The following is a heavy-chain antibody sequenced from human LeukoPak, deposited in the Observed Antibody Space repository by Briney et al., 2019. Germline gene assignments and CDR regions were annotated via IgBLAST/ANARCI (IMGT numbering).Heavy chain of an antibody. CDR2: IYSGSST. V-gene: IGHV3-53*01. D-gene: IGHD5-18*01. CDR1: GFTFRSTY. J-gene: IGHJ3*02. Sequence: GGSLRLPFPASGFTFRSTYMNGFRRAQGRGREGVSVIYSGSSTYYADSVEGRFTISRDNSKNTLYLQMNSLRAEDTAVYYCARDLGYNDAFDIWGQGTMVTVSS. CDR3: ARDLGYNDAFDI.